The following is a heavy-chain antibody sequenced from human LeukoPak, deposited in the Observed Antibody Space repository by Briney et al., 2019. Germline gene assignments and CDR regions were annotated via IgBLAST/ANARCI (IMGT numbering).Heavy chain of an antibody. CDR2: IKDDGSAQ. V-gene: IGHV3-7*01. D-gene: IGHD3-16*02. J-gene: IGHJ4*02. CDR3: ARHIVGEQNFDY. Sequence: TGGSLRLPCAASGFTFGAHWMSWFRQAPGKGPEWVASIKDDGSAQFYVDSLEGRFTISRDNAKNTLYLQMDTMRVEDTAVYYCARHIVGEQNFDYWSQGTLVTVSS. CDR1: GFTFGAHW.